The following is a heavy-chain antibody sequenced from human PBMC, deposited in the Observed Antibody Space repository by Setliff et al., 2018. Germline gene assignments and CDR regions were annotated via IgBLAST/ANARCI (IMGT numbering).Heavy chain of an antibody. CDR2: VNPRTGST. CDR3: ARDAVSNFDRGDSPAY. D-gene: IGHD2-21*01. CDR1: GYVFTGYY. V-gene: IGHV1-46*01. Sequence: GASVKVSCKASGYVFTGYYIHWVRHAPGQGFEWMGSVNPRTGSTAYAARFQGRITMTRDTSATTVYMTLGSLRSDDTAVYFCARDAVSNFDRGDSPAYWGRGTLVTGSA. J-gene: IGHJ4*02.